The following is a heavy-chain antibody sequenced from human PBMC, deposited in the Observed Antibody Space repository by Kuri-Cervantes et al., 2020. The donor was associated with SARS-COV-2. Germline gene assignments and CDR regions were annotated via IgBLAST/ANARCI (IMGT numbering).Heavy chain of an antibody. V-gene: IGHV3-21*01. J-gene: IGHJ3*02. CDR3: ARDRDSSGYYPDAFDI. CDR1: GFTFSSYS. D-gene: IGHD3-22*01. CDR2: ISSSSSYI. Sequence: GGSLRLSCAASGFTFSSYSMNWVRQAPGKGLEWVSSISSSSSYIYYADSVKGRLTISRDNAKNSLYLQMNSLRAEDTAVYYCARDRDSSGYYPDAFDIWGQGTMVTVSS.